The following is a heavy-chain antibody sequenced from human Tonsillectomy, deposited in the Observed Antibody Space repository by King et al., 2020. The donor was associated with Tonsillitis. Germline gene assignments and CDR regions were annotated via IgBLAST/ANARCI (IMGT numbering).Heavy chain of an antibody. D-gene: IGHD3-22*01. CDR1: GYTLTELS. V-gene: IGHV1-24*01. CDR2: FDPEDGET. Sequence: GQLVQSGAEVKKPGASVKVSCKVSGYTLTELSMHWVRQAPGKGLEWMGGFDPEDGETIYAQKFQGRVTMTEETSTDTAYMELNSLRSEATAVYYCATAPYYDDSSGYGPYYMDVWGKGTTVTVSS. CDR3: ATAPYYDDSSGYGPYYMDV. J-gene: IGHJ6*03.